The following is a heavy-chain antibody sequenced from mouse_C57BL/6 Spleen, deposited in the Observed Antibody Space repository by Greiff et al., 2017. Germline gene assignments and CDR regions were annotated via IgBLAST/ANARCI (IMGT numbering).Heavy chain of an antibody. CDR3: ARHPAYAMDY. J-gene: IGHJ4*01. CDR2: ISNLAYSI. V-gene: IGHV5-15*01. Sequence: EVQRVESGGGLVQPGGSLKLSCAASGFTFSDYGMAWVRQAPRKGPEWVAFISNLAYSIYYADTVTGRFTISRENAKNTLYLEMSSLRSEDTAMYYCARHPAYAMDYWGQGTSVTVSS. CDR1: GFTFSDYG.